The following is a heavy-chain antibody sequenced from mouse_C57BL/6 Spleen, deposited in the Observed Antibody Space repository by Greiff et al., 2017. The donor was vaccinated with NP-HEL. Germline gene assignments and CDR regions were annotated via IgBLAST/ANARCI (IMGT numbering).Heavy chain of an antibody. CDR2: ISYDGSN. Sequence: EVKLMESGPGLVKPSQSLSLTCSVTGYSITSGYYWNWIRQFPGNKLEWMGYISYDGSNNYNPSLKNRISITRDTSKNQFFLKLNSVTTEDTATYYCARGGITTVAYWGQGTLVTVSA. J-gene: IGHJ3*01. D-gene: IGHD1-1*01. CDR3: ARGGITTVAY. V-gene: IGHV3-6*01. CDR1: GYSITSGYY.